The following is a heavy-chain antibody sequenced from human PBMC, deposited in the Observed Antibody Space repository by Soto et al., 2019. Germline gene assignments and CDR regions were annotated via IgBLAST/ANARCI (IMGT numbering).Heavy chain of an antibody. D-gene: IGHD1-20*01. Sequence: QVQLVESGGGVVQPGTSLRLSCAASGFTFISYGIHWLRQAPGKGLEWVAFISFDEKNNYYADSVKGRFTVSRDGSKKMVFLQMNSLSPEDTGVYYCAKGDLTGKYSYYGVDVWGQGTAVTVSS. CDR2: ISFDEKNN. J-gene: IGHJ6*02. V-gene: IGHV3-30*18. CDR1: GFTFISYG. CDR3: AKGDLTGKYSYYGVDV.